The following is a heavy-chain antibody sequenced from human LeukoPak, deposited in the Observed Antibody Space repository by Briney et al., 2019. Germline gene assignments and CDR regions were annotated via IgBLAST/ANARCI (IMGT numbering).Heavy chain of an antibody. CDR3: AKSRGSGYFYAPFDY. CDR1: GFTFSNYA. D-gene: IGHD3-22*01. CDR2: ISGSAGST. V-gene: IGHV3-23*01. J-gene: IGHJ4*02. Sequence: PGGSLRLSCAASGFTFSNYAMSWVRQAPAPGKGLEWVSGISGSAGSTYNADSVKGRFTISRDSSKNTLYLQMNSLRAEDTAVYHCAKSRGSGYFYAPFDYWGQGTLVTVSS.